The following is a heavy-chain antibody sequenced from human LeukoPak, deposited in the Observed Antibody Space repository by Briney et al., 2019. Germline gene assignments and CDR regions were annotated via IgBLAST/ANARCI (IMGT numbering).Heavy chain of an antibody. CDR1: GFTFSSYW. V-gene: IGHV3-74*01. CDR3: ARAALAVDGYNLGT. J-gene: IGHJ5*02. Sequence: GGSLILSCAASGFTFSSYWMHWVRQAPGKGLVWVSRINSDGSSTNYADSVKGRFTISRDNAKNTVYLQMNSLRVEDTAVYYCARAALAVDGYNLGTWGQGTLVTVSS. CDR2: INSDGSST. D-gene: IGHD5-24*01.